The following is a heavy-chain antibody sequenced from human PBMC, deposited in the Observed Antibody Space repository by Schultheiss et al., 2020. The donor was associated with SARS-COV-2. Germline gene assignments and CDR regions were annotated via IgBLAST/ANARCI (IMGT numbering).Heavy chain of an antibody. J-gene: IGHJ6*02. V-gene: IGHV1-18*04. CDR1: GYTFSNYY. CDR3: ARGSYYGMDV. CDR2: ISAYNGNT. Sequence: ASVKVSCKASGYTFSNYYIHWVRQAPGQGLEWMGWISAYNGNTNYAQKFQGRVTMTRDTSTSTVYMELSSLRSEDTAVYYCARGSYYGMDVWGQGTTVTVSS.